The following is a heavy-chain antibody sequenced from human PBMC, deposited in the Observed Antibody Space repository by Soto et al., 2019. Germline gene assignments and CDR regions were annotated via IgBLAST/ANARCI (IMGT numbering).Heavy chain of an antibody. D-gene: IGHD5-18*01. CDR3: AREHGFSYGLNYFDP. J-gene: IGHJ5*02. CDR2: IYDSGST. Sequence: SETLSLTCAVSGGSISSSNYWSWIRQPPGKGLEWIGYIYDSGSTNYNPSLKSRVTMSVDTSKNQFSLNLSSVTAADTAVYYCAREHGFSYGLNYFDPWGQGTLVTVSS. V-gene: IGHV4-61*01. CDR1: GGSISSSNY.